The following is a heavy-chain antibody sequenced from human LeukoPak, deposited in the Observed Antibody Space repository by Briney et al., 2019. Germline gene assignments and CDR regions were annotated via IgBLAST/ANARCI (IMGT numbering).Heavy chain of an antibody. CDR1: GFTFSSYS. D-gene: IGHD6-13*01. V-gene: IGHV3-21*01. J-gene: IGHJ4*02. CDR3: ASPPLIAAAGTSDY. Sequence: GGSLRLSCAASGFTFSSYSMTWVRQAPGKGLEWVSSISSSSSYIYYADSVKGRFTISRDNAKNPLYLQMNSLRAEDTAGYYCASPPLIAAAGTSDYWGQGTLVTVSS. CDR2: ISSSSSYI.